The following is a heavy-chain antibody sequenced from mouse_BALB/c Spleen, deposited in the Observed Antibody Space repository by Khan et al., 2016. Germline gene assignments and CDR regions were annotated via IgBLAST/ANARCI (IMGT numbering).Heavy chain of an antibody. Sequence: QIQLVQSGPELKKPGETVKISCKAFGYTFTNYGMNWVKQAPGKGLKWMGWINTYTGEPTYADDFKGRFAFSLETSASTAYLQINNLKNEDMATCFCASEGALLRVPAMDDWGQGTSVIVSS. CDR2: INTYTGEP. V-gene: IGHV9-1*02. D-gene: IGHD1-1*01. CDR1: GYTFTNYG. CDR3: ASEGALLRVPAMDD. J-gene: IGHJ4*01.